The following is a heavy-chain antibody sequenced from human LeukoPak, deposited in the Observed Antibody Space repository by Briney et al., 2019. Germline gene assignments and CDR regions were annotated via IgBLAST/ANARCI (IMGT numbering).Heavy chain of an antibody. J-gene: IGHJ4*02. CDR3: ARGSYYYGSGSFMGSDY. CDR1: GYTFTNYA. V-gene: IGHV1-3*01. Sequence: ASVKVSCKASGYTFTNYAMHWVRQAPGQRPEWMAWINAGNGNTEYSQKFQDRVTITRDISASTGYMELSRLTSEDTAVYYCARGSYYYGSGSFMGSDYWGQGTLVTVSS. CDR2: INAGNGNT. D-gene: IGHD3-10*01.